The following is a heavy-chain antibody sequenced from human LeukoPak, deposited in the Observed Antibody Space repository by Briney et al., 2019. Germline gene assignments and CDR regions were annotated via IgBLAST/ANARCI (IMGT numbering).Heavy chain of an antibody. CDR2: IIPIFGTA. CDR3: ASPYGDYLYDAFDI. D-gene: IGHD4-17*01. Sequence: SVKVSCKASGCTFTSYAISWVRQAPGQGLEWMGGIIPIFGTANYAQKFQGRVTITADKSTSTAYMELSSLRSEDTAVYYCASPYGDYLYDAFDIWGQGTMVTVSS. J-gene: IGHJ3*02. V-gene: IGHV1-69*06. CDR1: GCTFTSYA.